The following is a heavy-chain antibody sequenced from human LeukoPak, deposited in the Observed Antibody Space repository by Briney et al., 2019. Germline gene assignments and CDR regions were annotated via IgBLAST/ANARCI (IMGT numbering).Heavy chain of an antibody. Sequence: PSETLSLTCTVSGGSLSSSSYYWGWIRQPPGKGLEWIGSLYYTGITYHNPSLKSRVTISVDTSKNQFSWKRSSVSAADTAVYYCARRFLEWSPDDYWGEGTLVTVSS. CDR1: GGSLSSSSYY. J-gene: IGHJ4*02. CDR3: ARRFLEWSPDDY. D-gene: IGHD3-3*01. V-gene: IGHV4-39*01. CDR2: LYYTGIT.